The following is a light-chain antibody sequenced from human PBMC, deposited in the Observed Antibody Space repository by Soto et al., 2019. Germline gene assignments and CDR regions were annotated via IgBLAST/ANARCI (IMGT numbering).Light chain of an antibody. CDR3: QQSYSTPYT. CDR1: QSIRTY. V-gene: IGKV1-39*01. Sequence: DIQMTQSPSSLSTSVGDRVTLTCRASQSIRTYLNWYQQKPGKAPNLLIYAASSLQSGVPSRFSGSGSGTDFNLTISSLQPEDFATYYCQQSYSTPYTFGQGTKLEIK. CDR2: AAS. J-gene: IGKJ2*01.